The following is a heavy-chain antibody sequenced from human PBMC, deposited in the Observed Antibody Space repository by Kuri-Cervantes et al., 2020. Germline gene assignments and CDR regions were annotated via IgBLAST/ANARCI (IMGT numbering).Heavy chain of an antibody. CDR2: TSSTSKFI. D-gene: IGHD2-15*01. Sequence: GGSLRLSCSASGVTFSKYTMNWIRQAPGKGLEWVSSTSSTSKFIYYADSVKGRFTISRDNARDSLYLQMNSLRAEDSGVYYFAKSEGSFTDAFDVWGLGARVTVSS. J-gene: IGHJ3*01. CDR3: AKSEGSFTDAFDV. V-gene: IGHV3-21*01. CDR1: GVTFSKYT.